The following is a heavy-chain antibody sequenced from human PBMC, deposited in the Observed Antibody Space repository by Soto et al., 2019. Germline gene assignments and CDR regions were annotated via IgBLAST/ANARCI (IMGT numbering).Heavy chain of an antibody. CDR1: GFILNKYA. D-gene: IGHD4-17*01. J-gene: IGHJ4*02. Sequence: WGSLRLSFAASGFILNKYAINWVPQVPLKGLEWVSGISGRGGNTFYADSMKGRFTISKDNSKNTVYLHLTNLRVEDTAIYYCAKLSHSGDYAGSFDSWGQGTLVPVSS. CDR3: AKLSHSGDYAGSFDS. CDR2: ISGRGGNT. V-gene: IGHV3-23*01.